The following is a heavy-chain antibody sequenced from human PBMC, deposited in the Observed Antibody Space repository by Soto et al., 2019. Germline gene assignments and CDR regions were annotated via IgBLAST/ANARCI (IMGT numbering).Heavy chain of an antibody. CDR1: GYTFSSHG. D-gene: IGHD3-10*01. V-gene: IGHV1-18*01. Sequence: GASVKRSCKTAGYTFSSHGFSCVLQAPGQGLEWLGWISVYNGNKNYAKKVQGRVSMTADTSTSTAHMELRSLQSDDTAVYFCARVAITLIRGLKVDFYSMDVLGQGTTVTVSS. J-gene: IGHJ6*02. CDR3: ARVAITLIRGLKVDFYSMDV. CDR2: ISVYNGNK.